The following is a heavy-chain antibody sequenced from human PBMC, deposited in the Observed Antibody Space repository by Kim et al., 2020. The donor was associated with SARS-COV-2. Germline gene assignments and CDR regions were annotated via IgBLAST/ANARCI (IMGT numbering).Heavy chain of an antibody. CDR1: GASISSHY. Sequence: SETLSLTCTVSGASISSHYWSWIRQPPGKGLEYIGFIHYSGSSNYNPSLKSRVTMSVDTSKNHLSLQLNFVTAADTAVYYCARHGSSVAGTGFLDYWGQG. J-gene: IGHJ4*02. CDR2: IHYSGSS. CDR3: ARHGSSVAGTGFLDY. D-gene: IGHD6-19*01. V-gene: IGHV4-59*08.